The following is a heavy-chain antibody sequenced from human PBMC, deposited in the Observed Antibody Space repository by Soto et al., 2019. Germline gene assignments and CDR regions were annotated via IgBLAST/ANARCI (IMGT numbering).Heavy chain of an antibody. CDR1: GFTFGGYG. Sequence: EVQLVESGGGLVQPGGSLRLSCAASGFTFGGYGMGWVRQAPGKGLEWVSTITGDNTYYAASVRGRFTISRDNYKNTLYLQMSSLRAEDTALYYCAKDKERGGYDSDFDSWGQGTLVTVSS. V-gene: IGHV3-23*04. D-gene: IGHD3-3*01. J-gene: IGHJ4*02. CDR2: ITGDNT. CDR3: AKDKERGGYDSDFDS.